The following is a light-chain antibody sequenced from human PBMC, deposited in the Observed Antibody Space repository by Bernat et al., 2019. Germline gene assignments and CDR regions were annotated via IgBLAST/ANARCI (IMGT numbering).Light chain of an antibody. V-gene: IGLV2-23*01. CDR2: EGS. CDR3: CSYAGWV. Sequence: QSALTQPASVSGSPGQSITISCTGTSSDVGSYNLVSWYQQHPGKAPKLMIYEGSKRPSGVSNRFSGSKSGNTASLTISGLQAEDEADYYWCSYAGWVFGGGTKLTVL. CDR1: SSDVGSYNL. J-gene: IGLJ3*02.